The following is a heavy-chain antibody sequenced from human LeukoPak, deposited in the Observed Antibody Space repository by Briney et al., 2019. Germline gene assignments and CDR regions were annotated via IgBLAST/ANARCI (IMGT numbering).Heavy chain of an antibody. D-gene: IGHD1-26*01. CDR2: IYHSGST. J-gene: IGHJ6*03. V-gene: IGHV4-38-2*02. Sequence: SETLSLTCTVSGYSISSGYYWGWIRQPPGKGLEWIGSIYHSGSTFYNPSLKSRVTISVDTSKNQFSLKLSSATAADTAVYYCARDRWELRVPRNYYYYYMDVWGKGTTVTVSS. CDR1: GYSISSGYY. CDR3: ARDRWELRVPRNYYYYYMDV.